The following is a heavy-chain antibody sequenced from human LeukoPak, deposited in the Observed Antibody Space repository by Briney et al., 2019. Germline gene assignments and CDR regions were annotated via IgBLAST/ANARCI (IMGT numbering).Heavy chain of an antibody. CDR3: ARISYYGDVMN. V-gene: IGHV1-18*01. CDR2: ISAYNGNT. CDR1: GYTFTSYG. J-gene: IGHJ4*02. D-gene: IGHD4-17*01. Sequence: ASVTVSCTASGYTFTSYGISWVRQAPGQGLEWMGWISAYNGNTNYAQKLQGRVTMTTDTSTSTAYMELRSLRSDDTAVYYCARISYYGDVMNWGQGTLVTVSS.